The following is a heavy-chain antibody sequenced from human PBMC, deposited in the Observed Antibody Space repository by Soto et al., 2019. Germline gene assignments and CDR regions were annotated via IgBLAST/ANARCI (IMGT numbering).Heavy chain of an antibody. D-gene: IGHD1-26*01. CDR2: IYWDDSK. CDR1: GFSLTTDRVG. J-gene: IGHJ4*02. Sequence: QITLKESGPTLVKPTQTLTLTCTFSGFSLTTDRVGVGWIRQPPGETLEWLAVIYWDDSKTYRPSLESRLTITKEPSKHQLALTTTTMDSLDTATYFCAPAYGGRSLYWGQGTLVTVSS. CDR3: APAYGGRSLY. V-gene: IGHV2-5*02.